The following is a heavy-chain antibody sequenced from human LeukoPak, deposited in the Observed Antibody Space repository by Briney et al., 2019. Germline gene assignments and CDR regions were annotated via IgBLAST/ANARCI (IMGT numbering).Heavy chain of an antibody. J-gene: IGHJ6*03. D-gene: IGHD6-19*01. Sequence: LXXXXXXSGFTFXNYGMSWVRQAPGKGLEWVSVIYSGGSTYYSDSVKGRFTISRDNSKKTLYLQMNSLRAEDTAVYYCARLWYSSGWYVRHYYYYMDVWGKGTTVTISS. CDR3: ARLWYSSGWYVRHYYYYMDV. CDR2: IYSGGST. V-gene: IGHV3-66*01. CDR1: GFTFXNYG.